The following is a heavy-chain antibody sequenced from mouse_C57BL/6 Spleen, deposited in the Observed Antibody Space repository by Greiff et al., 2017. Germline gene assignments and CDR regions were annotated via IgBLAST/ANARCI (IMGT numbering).Heavy chain of an antibody. D-gene: IGHD2-3*01. CDR1: GYTFTSYW. J-gene: IGHJ3*01. CDR3: ARDDGYPSWFAY. Sequence: QVQLQQPGTELVKPGASVKLSCKASGYTFTSYWMHWVKQRPGQGLAWIGNINPSNGGTNYNETFKGKATMTVDKSSSPAYMQLSSLTSEYSAVYYCARDDGYPSWFAYWGQGTLVTVSA. V-gene: IGHV1-53*01. CDR2: INPSNGGT.